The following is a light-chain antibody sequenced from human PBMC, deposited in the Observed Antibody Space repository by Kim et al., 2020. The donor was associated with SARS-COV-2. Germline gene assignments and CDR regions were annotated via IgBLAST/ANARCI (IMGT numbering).Light chain of an antibody. CDR3: QQTYTTPRT. CDR1: QSIASY. J-gene: IGKJ1*01. V-gene: IGKV1-39*01. Sequence: ASVGDRLTITCRASQSIASYLNWYQQKPGSAPKLLIYAASSLQSGVPSRFSGSGSGTDFTLTISSLQPEDFATYYCQQTYTTPRTFGQGTKVDIK. CDR2: AAS.